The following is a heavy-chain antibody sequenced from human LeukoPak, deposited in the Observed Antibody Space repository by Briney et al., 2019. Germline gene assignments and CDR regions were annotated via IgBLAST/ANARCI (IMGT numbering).Heavy chain of an antibody. CDR1: GYTLTGYY. CDR3: ARHRLPRVYYDSSGYYHNGFDI. CDR2: ISAYNGHT. V-gene: IGHV1-18*04. D-gene: IGHD3-22*01. Sequence: ASVKLSCKASGYTLTGYYMHWVPRAPGQGLEGMGWISAYNGHTKYAQTLQGRVTMTTDTSTSTPYMELRSLRSDDTAVYYCARHRLPRVYYDSSGYYHNGFDIWGQGTMVTVSS. J-gene: IGHJ3*02.